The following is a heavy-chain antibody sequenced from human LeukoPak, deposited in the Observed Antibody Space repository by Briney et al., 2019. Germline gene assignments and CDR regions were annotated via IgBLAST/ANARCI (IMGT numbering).Heavy chain of an antibody. CDR3: ARGSNRNRLRGYFDY. Sequence: PSETLSLTCAVSGGSISSSNWWSWVRQPPGKGLEWIGEIYHSGSTNYNPSLKSRVTISVDTSKNQFSLKLSSVAAADTAVYYCARGSNRNRLRGYFDYWGQGTLVTVSS. D-gene: IGHD4-17*01. CDR1: GGSISSSNW. CDR2: IYHSGST. J-gene: IGHJ4*02. V-gene: IGHV4-4*02.